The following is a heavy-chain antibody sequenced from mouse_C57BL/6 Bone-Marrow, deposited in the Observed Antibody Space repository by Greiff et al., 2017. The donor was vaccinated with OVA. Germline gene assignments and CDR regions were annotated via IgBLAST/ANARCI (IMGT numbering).Heavy chain of an antibody. CDR1: GFTLSDYG. Sequence: DVKLVESGGGLVKPGGSLKLSCAASGFTLSDYGMHWVRQAPEKGLEWVAYISSGSSTIYYADTVKGRFTISRDNAKNTLFLQMTSLRSEDTAMYYCERFNWDGPDYWGQGTTLTVSS. CDR2: ISSGSSTI. V-gene: IGHV5-17*01. J-gene: IGHJ2*01. D-gene: IGHD4-1*01. CDR3: ERFNWDGPDY.